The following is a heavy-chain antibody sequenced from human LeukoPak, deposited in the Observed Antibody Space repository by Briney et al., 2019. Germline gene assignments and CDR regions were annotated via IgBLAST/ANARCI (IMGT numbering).Heavy chain of an antibody. CDR1: GASISSSYW. CDR2: FYQSGST. CDR3: STVRGVTTFDN. J-gene: IGHJ4*02. Sequence: SETLSLTCAVSGASISSSYWWSWVRQPPGKGLECIWEFYQSGSTNYNPSLKSRVTISVDESQNQFSLNLSSVTAADTAVYYCSTVRGVTTFDNWGQGTLVTVSS. D-gene: IGHD3-10*01. V-gene: IGHV4-4*02.